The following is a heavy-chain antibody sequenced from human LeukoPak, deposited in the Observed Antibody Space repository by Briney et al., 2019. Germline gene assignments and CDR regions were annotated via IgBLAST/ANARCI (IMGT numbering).Heavy chain of an antibody. D-gene: IGHD3-9*01. J-gene: IGHJ4*02. Sequence: GGSLRLSCAASGFTFSDYEVNWVRQVPGKGLECVSYISSSGSTIYYADSVKGRFTISRDNAKNSLYLQMNSLRAEDTAVYYCARDLNFDWPLAEEWGQGTLVTVSS. CDR3: ARDLNFDWPLAEE. CDR1: GFTFSDYE. CDR2: ISSSGSTI. V-gene: IGHV3-48*03.